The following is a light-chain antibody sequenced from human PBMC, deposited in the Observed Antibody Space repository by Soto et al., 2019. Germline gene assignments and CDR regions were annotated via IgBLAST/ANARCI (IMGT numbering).Light chain of an antibody. V-gene: IGLV2-11*01. Sequence: QSALTQPPSVSGSPGQSVTISCTGTSSDVGGYDYVSWYQQHPGEAPKLLIYDVTKRPSGVPDRFSGSKSGNTASLTISGLQAEDEADFFCCSYGGSFPYVFGTGTKVTVL. CDR3: CSYGGSFPYV. CDR2: DVT. J-gene: IGLJ1*01. CDR1: SSDVGGYDY.